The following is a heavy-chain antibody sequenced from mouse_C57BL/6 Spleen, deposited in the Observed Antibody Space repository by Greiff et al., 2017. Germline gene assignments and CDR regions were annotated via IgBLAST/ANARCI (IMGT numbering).Heavy chain of an antibody. Sequence: EVKLVESGGDLVKPGGSLKLSCAASGFTFSSYGLSWVRQTPDKRLEWVATISSGGSYTYSPDSVKGRFTITRDNAKNTLYLQMSSLKSEDTAMYYCARRGDPMITFDYWGQGTTLTVSS. CDR1: GFTFSSYG. J-gene: IGHJ2*01. CDR2: ISSGGSYT. CDR3: ARRGDPMITFDY. V-gene: IGHV5-6*02. D-gene: IGHD2-4*01.